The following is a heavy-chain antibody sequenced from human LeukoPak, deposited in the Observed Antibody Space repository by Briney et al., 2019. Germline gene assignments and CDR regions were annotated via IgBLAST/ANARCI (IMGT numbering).Heavy chain of an antibody. V-gene: IGHV1-69*01. CDR2: IIPIFGTA. J-gene: IGHJ4*02. CDR3: ARDRGEGLIAAAGTMIDY. Sequence: SVKVFCKASGGTFSSYAISWVRQAPGQGLEWMGGIIPIFGTANYAQKFQGRVTITADESTSTAYMELSSLRSEDTAVYYCARDRGEGLIAAAGTMIDYWGQGTLVTVSS. D-gene: IGHD6-13*01. CDR1: GGTFSSYA.